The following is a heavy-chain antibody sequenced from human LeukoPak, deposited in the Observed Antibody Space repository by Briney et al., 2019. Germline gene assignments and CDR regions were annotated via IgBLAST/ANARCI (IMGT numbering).Heavy chain of an antibody. V-gene: IGHV1-18*01. Sequence: ASVKVSCKASGYTFTSYGISWVRQAPGQGLEWMGWISAYNGNTNYAQKLQGRVTMTTDTSTSTAYMELRSVRSDDTAVYYCARVNDYVWGSPVPDYWGQGTLVTVSS. CDR1: GYTFTSYG. CDR3: ARVNDYVWGSPVPDY. D-gene: IGHD3-16*01. J-gene: IGHJ4*02. CDR2: ISAYNGNT.